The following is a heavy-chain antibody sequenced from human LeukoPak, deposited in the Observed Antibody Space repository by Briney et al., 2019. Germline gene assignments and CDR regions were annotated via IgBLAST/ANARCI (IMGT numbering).Heavy chain of an antibody. CDR2: ISGSGGST. CDR1: GFTFSSYA. J-gene: IGHJ4*02. CDR3: AKDPSTYYYDSGGYYRPTFFDY. V-gene: IGHV3-23*01. D-gene: IGHD3-22*01. Sequence: GGSLRLSCAASGFTFSSYAMSWVRQAPGKGLEWVSAISGSGGSTYYADSVKGRFTISRDNSKNTLYLQMNSLRAEDTAVYYCAKDPSTYYYDSGGYYRPTFFDYWGQGTLVTVSS.